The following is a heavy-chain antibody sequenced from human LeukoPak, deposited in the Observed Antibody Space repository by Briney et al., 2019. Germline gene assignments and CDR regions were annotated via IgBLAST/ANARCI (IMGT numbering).Heavy chain of an antibody. CDR1: GGSFSGYY. D-gene: IGHD3-22*01. CDR3: ARGGSRRTLYYYDSSGYYPLDY. Sequence: KASETLSLTCAVYGGSFSGYYWSWIRQPPGKGLEWIGEINHSGSTNYNPSLKSRVTISVDTSKNQFSLKLSSVTAADTAVYYCARGGSRRTLYYYDSSGYYPLDYCGQGTLVTVSS. V-gene: IGHV4-34*01. J-gene: IGHJ4*02. CDR2: INHSGST.